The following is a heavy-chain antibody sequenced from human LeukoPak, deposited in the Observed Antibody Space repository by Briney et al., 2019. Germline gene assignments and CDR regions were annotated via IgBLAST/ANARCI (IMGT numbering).Heavy chain of an antibody. CDR1: GFTFSSYW. Sequence: GGSLRLSCAASGFTFSSYWMSWVRQAPGKGLEWVANINKDGSEKYYVDSVKGRLTISRDNAKNSLYLQMNSLRAEDTAVYYCAREGSDWNYYYYMDVWGKGITVTISS. CDR2: INKDGSEK. J-gene: IGHJ6*03. V-gene: IGHV3-7*01. CDR3: AREGSDWNYYYYMDV. D-gene: IGHD6-19*01.